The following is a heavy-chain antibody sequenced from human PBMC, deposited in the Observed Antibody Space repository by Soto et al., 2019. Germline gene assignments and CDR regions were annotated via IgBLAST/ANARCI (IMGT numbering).Heavy chain of an antibody. D-gene: IGHD4-17*01. Sequence: QVQLQQWGAGLLKPSETLSLTCAVYGGSFSGYYWSWIRQPPGKGLEWIGEINHSGSTNYNPSLTSRVTISVDTSKNQFSLKLSSVTAADTAVYYCARGLRVTTSPDYYYYGMDVWGQGTTVTVSS. CDR1: GGSFSGYY. J-gene: IGHJ6*02. CDR2: INHSGST. CDR3: ARGLRVTTSPDYYYYGMDV. V-gene: IGHV4-34*01.